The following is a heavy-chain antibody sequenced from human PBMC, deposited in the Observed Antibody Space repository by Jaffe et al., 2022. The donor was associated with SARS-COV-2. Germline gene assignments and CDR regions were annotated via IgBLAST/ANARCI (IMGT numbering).Heavy chain of an antibody. J-gene: IGHJ3*01. V-gene: IGHV4-61*02. Sequence: QVQLQESGPGLVKPSQTLSLTCTVSGDSITSGSYYWTWIRQPAGRGLEWIGRIYTLGTTDYSPSLKSRVSMSLDTSKNLFSLRLTSLTAADTAVYFCARFRSFAFDLWGHGTMVTVSS. CDR1: GDSITSGSYY. CDR2: IYTLGTT. CDR3: ARFRSFAFDL. D-gene: IGHD3-3*01.